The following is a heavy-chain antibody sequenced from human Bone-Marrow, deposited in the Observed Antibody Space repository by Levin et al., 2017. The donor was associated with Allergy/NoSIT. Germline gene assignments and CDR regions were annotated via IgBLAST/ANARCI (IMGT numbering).Heavy chain of an antibody. Sequence: ASVKVSCAVSGFTFSRYWIHWVRQAPGKGLVWISRITSDESSTNYADSVKGRFTISRDNAKNTLYLQMNSLRAEDTAVYYCVRGDAYYHESSGYRYWGQGTLVTVSS. J-gene: IGHJ4*02. V-gene: IGHV3-74*01. CDR3: VRGDAYYHESSGYRY. D-gene: IGHD3-22*01. CDR2: ITSDESST. CDR1: GFTFSRYW.